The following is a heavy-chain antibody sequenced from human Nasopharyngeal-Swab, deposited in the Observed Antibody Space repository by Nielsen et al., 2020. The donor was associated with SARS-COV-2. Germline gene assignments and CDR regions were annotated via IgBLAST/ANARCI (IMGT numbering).Heavy chain of an antibody. CDR2: ISSSSSTI. Sequence: GESLKISCAASGFTFSSYSMNWVRQAPGKGLEWVSYISSSSSTIYYADSVKGRFTISRDNAKNSLYLQMNSLRAEDTALYYCAKDLLWFGELSNDAFDIWGQGTMVTVSS. D-gene: IGHD3-10*01. CDR3: AKDLLWFGELSNDAFDI. J-gene: IGHJ3*02. V-gene: IGHV3-48*04. CDR1: GFTFSSYS.